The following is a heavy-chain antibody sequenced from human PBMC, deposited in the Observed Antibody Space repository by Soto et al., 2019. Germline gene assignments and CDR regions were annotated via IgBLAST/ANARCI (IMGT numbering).Heavy chain of an antibody. CDR2: IIPIPGIP. J-gene: IGHJ4*02. D-gene: IGHD5-18*01. CDR1: GGTLSSFS. Sequence: QVQLVQSGAEVKKAGSSVKVSCKASGGTLSSFSISWVRQAPGQGLEWMGRIIPIPGIPDYAQKFQGRVTITADKSTSPAYMELTSLTSEDTAVYYCAREAGEYSWDYWGQGTLVTVSS. CDR3: AREAGEYSWDY. V-gene: IGHV1-69*08.